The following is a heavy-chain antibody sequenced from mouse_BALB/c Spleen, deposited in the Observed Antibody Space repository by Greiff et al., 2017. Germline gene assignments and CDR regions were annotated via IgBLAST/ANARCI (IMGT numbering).Heavy chain of an antibody. Sequence: QVQLQQSGAELARPGASVKMSCKASGYTFTSYTMHWVKQRPGQGLEWIGYINPSSGYTNYNQKFKDKATLTADKSSSTAYMQLSSLTSEDSAVYYCARSPYGNYGDYAMDYWGQGTSVTVSS. V-gene: IGHV1-4*01. CDR1: GYTFTSYT. CDR3: ARSPYGNYGDYAMDY. J-gene: IGHJ4*01. CDR2: INPSSGYT. D-gene: IGHD2-1*01.